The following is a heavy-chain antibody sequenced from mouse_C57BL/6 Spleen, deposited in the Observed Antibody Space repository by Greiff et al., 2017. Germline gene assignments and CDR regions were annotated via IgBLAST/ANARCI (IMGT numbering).Heavy chain of an antibody. CDR1: GYTFTSYW. J-gene: IGHJ1*03. V-gene: IGHV1-64*01. D-gene: IGHD2-1*01. CDR3: AREDLTTRYFDV. Sequence: QVQLQQSGAELVKPGASVKLSCKASGYTFTSYWMHWVKQRPGQGLEWIGMIHPNSGSTNYNEKFKSKATLTVDKSSSTAYMQLSSLTSEDSAVYYCAREDLTTRYFDVWGTGTTVTVSS. CDR2: IHPNSGST.